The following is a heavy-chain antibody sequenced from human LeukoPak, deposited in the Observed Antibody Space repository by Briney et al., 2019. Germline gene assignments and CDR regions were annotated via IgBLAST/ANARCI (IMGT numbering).Heavy chain of an antibody. CDR3: ARETRTITIAATSDYYYYYGMDV. CDR2: IYTSGST. CDR1: GGSISSGSYY. Sequence: SETLSLTCTVSGGSISSGSYYWSWIRQPAGTGLERIGRIYTSGSTNYNPSLKSRVTISVDTSKNQFSLKLSSVTAADTAVYYCARETRTITIAATSDYYYYYGMDVWGQGTTVTVSS. V-gene: IGHV4-61*02. J-gene: IGHJ6*02. D-gene: IGHD3-3*01.